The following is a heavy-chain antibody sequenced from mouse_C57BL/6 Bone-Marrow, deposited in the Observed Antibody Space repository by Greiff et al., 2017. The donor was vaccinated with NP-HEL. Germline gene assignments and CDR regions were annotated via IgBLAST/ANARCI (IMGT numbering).Heavy chain of an antibody. CDR1: GFSFTSYG. Sequence: QVQLQQSGPGLVKPSQCLSISCTVSGFSFTSYGVNWVRQSPGKGLEWLGVIWSGGSTDYNAAFISSLSISTDNSKSQFVFKMNRRQSDDTAIYYCARSEDYYGIIYYAMDYWGQGTSVTVSS. CDR3: ARSEDYYGIIYYAMDY. CDR2: IWSGGST. D-gene: IGHD1-1*01. V-gene: IGHV2-2*01. J-gene: IGHJ4*01.